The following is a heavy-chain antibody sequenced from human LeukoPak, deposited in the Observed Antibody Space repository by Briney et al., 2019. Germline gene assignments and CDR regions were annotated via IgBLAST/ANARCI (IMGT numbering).Heavy chain of an antibody. CDR3: ARGGYYDSSGYYSIFFDY. Sequence: PSETLSLTCTVSGGSISSYYWSWIRQPPGKGLEWIGYIYYSGSTNYNPSLKSRVTISVDTSKNQFSLKLSSVTAADTAVYYCARGGYYDSSGYYSIFFDYWGQGTLVTVSS. CDR2: IYYSGST. D-gene: IGHD3-22*01. CDR1: GGSISSYY. J-gene: IGHJ4*02. V-gene: IGHV4-59*01.